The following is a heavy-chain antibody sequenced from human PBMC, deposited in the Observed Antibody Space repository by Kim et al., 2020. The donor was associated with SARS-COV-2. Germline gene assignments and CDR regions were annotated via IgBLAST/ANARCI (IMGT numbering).Heavy chain of an antibody. CDR3: ARLGKSSAGSNYFDY. J-gene: IGHJ4*02. V-gene: IGHV4-59*01. D-gene: IGHD3-22*01. Sequence: PSLKSRVTISVDTSKNQFSLKLSSVTAADTAVYYCARLGKSSAGSNYFDYWGQGTLVTVSS.